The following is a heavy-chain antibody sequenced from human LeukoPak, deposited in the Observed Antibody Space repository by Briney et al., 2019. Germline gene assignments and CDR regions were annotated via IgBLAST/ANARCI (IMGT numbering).Heavy chain of an antibody. J-gene: IGHJ2*01. CDR3: ARGTRYGSGSYYPHFDL. V-gene: IGHV4-30-2*01. CDR1: GGSISSGGYS. CDR2: IYHSGST. D-gene: IGHD3-10*01. Sequence: SETLSLTCAVSGGSISSGGYSWSRNRQPPGKGLEWIGYIYHSGSTYYNPSLKSRVTISVDGSKNQFSLKLSSVTAADTAVYYCARGTRYGSGSYYPHFDLWGRGTLVTVSS.